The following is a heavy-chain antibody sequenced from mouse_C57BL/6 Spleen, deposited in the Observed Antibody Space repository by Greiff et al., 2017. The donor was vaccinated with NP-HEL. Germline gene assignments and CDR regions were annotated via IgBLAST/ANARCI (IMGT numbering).Heavy chain of an antibody. Sequence: QVHVKQSGPELVKPGASVKLSCKASGYTFTSYDINWVKQRPGQGLEWIGWIYPRDGSTKYNEKFKGKATLTVDTSSSTAYMELHSLTSEDSAVYFCARKGNDGYPHFDYWGQGTTLTVSS. CDR2: IYPRDGST. D-gene: IGHD2-3*01. CDR3: ARKGNDGYPHFDY. CDR1: GYTFTSYD. V-gene: IGHV1-85*01. J-gene: IGHJ2*01.